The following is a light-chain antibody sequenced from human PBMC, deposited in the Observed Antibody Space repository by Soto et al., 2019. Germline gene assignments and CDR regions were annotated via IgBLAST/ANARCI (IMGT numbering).Light chain of an antibody. Sequence: QSALTQPASVSGSPGQSITISCTGTSSDVGGYNYVSWYQQHPGKAPKLMIYDVSNRPSGVSNRFSGSKSGNTASLTISGLQAEDEADYYCSSYTSCSTPQDVFGTGTKLTVL. CDR1: SSDVGGYNY. V-gene: IGLV2-14*01. CDR3: SSYTSCSTPQDV. J-gene: IGLJ1*01. CDR2: DVS.